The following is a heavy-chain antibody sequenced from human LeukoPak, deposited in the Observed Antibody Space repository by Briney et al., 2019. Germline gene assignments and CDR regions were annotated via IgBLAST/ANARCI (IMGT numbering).Heavy chain of an antibody. D-gene: IGHD2-21*02. Sequence: SETLSLTCTVSGGSISSNSYYWGWIRQPPGKGLEWIGSIYFSGSPYYNPSLESRVTMSVDTSKNQFSLKVSSVTAADTAVYYCARWRTAKTAFDYWGQGTLVTVSS. V-gene: IGHV4-39*01. CDR2: IYFSGSP. J-gene: IGHJ4*02. CDR1: GGSISSNSYY. CDR3: ARWRTAKTAFDY.